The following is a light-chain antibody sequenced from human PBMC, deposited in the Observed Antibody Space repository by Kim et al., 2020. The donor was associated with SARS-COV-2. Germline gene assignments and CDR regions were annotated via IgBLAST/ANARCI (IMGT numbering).Light chain of an antibody. V-gene: IGKV4-1*01. J-gene: IGKJ4*01. CDR3: QQYYSTPLT. CDR2: WAS. CDR1: QGVLYSSNNKNY. Sequence: ATIDCKASQGVLYSSNNKNYLALYQQKPGQPPKLLIYWASTRESGVPDRFSGSGSGTDFTLTISSLQAEDVAVYYCQQYYSTPLTFGGGTKVDIK.